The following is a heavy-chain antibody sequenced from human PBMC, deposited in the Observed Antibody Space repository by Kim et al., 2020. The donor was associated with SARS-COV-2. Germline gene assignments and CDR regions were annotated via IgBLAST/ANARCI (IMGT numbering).Heavy chain of an antibody. Sequence: YPGNSDTRYSPAFQGQVTISPDKSISTAYLQWSSLKASDTAMYYCARIGDYWGQGTLVTVSS. CDR3: ARIGDY. D-gene: IGHD2-15*01. V-gene: IGHV5-51*01. J-gene: IGHJ4*02. CDR2: YPGNSDT.